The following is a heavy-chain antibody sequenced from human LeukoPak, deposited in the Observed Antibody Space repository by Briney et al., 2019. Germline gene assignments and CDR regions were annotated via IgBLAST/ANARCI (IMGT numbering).Heavy chain of an antibody. CDR1: GFTFSDYY. CDR3: ARGDRWQLGFVDY. Sequence: PGGSLRLSCAASGFTFSDYYMSWIRQAPGKGLEWVSYISSSSSYTNYADSVKGRFTISRDNAKNSLYPQMNSLRAEDTAVYYCARGDRWQLGFVDYWGQGTLVTVSS. D-gene: IGHD2-15*01. CDR2: ISSSSSYT. V-gene: IGHV3-11*06. J-gene: IGHJ4*02.